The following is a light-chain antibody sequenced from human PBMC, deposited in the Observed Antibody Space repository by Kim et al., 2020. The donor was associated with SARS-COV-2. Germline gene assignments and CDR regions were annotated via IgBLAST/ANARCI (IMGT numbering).Light chain of an antibody. V-gene: IGKV1-27*01. J-gene: IGKJ1*01. CDR1: QDISHY. CDR3: QSYNSAPWT. Sequence: GDRVTITCRASQDISHYLAWFQQQPGEAPKLLIYAASTLHSEAPSRFSGSGSGTDFTLTISSLQPEDVATFYFQSYNSAPWTFGQGTKVDIK. CDR2: AAS.